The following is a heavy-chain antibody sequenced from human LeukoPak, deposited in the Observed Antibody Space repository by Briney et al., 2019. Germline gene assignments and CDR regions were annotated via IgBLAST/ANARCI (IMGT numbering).Heavy chain of an antibody. Sequence: GGSLRLSCAASGFTFSSYAMSWVRQAPGKGLEWVSSITSRDGGTFYTDPVKGRFTISRDNSKNMLYLQMNSLRAEDTAIYYCAKDRPNYYESNGDYYRRNGDSWGQGTLVTVSS. CDR1: GFTFSSYA. CDR2: ITSRDGGT. J-gene: IGHJ5*01. V-gene: IGHV3-23*01. CDR3: AKDRPNYYESNGDYYRRNGDS. D-gene: IGHD3-22*01.